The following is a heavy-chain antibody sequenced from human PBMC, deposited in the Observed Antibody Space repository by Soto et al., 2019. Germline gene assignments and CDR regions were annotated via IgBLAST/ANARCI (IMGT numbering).Heavy chain of an antibody. CDR1: GFTFTSYA. CDR3: AKAYTAARPIFDY. Sequence: GGSLRLSCAASGFTFTSYAMSWVRQAPGKGLEWVSAISGGGGSTYYADSVKGRFTISRDNSKNTLYLQMSSLRAEDTAVYYCAKAYTAARPIFDYWGQGTLVTVSS. D-gene: IGHD6-6*01. V-gene: IGHV3-23*01. CDR2: ISGGGGST. J-gene: IGHJ4*02.